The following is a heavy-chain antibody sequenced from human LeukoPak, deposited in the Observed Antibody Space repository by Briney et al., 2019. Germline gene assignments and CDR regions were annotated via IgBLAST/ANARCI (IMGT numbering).Heavy chain of an antibody. CDR2: IYYSGST. Sequence: SETLTLTCTVSGGSISSSSYYWGWIRQPPGKGLEWIGSIYYSGSTYYNPSLKSRVTISVDTSKNQFSLKLSSVTAADTAVYYCAIHLRGIAAAATGDYWGQGTLVTVSS. D-gene: IGHD6-13*01. CDR1: GGSISSSSYY. J-gene: IGHJ4*02. CDR3: AIHLRGIAAAATGDY. V-gene: IGHV4-39*01.